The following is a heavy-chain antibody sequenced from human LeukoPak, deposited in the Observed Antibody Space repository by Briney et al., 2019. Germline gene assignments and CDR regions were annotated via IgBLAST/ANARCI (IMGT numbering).Heavy chain of an antibody. CDR2: IKSKTDGGTT. V-gene: IGHV3-15*07. Sequence: GGSLRLSCAASGFTFSNAYMNWVRQAPGKGLEWVGRIKSKTDGGTTDYAAPVKGRFTISRDDSKNTLYLQMNSLKTEDTAVYYCTTSRLGHTVTTLHYYYYGMDVWGQGTTVTVSS. J-gene: IGHJ6*02. D-gene: IGHD4-17*01. CDR1: GFTFSNAY. CDR3: TTSRLGHTVTTLHYYYYGMDV.